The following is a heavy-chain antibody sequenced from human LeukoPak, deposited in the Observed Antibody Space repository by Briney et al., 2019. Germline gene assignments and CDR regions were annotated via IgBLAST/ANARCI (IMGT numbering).Heavy chain of an antibody. Sequence: ASVEVSCKASGYTFTGYYMHWVRQAPGQGLEWMGRINPNSGGTNYAQKFQGRVTMTRDTSISTAYMELSRLRSDDTAVYYCARVKQDIVLMVYAIGYYGMDVWGQGTTVTVSS. CDR2: INPNSGGT. CDR3: ARVKQDIVLMVYAIGYYGMDV. CDR1: GYTFTGYY. V-gene: IGHV1-2*06. J-gene: IGHJ6*02. D-gene: IGHD2-8*01.